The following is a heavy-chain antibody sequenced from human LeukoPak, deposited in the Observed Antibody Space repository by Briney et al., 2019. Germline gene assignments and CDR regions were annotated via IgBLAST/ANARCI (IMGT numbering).Heavy chain of an antibody. V-gene: IGHV4-59*11. CDR3: ARGVYIAAAQYGY. CDR2: IYYSGTT. D-gene: IGHD6-13*01. J-gene: IGHJ4*02. Sequence: SETLSLTCSVSAGSISSHYWSWIRQPPGKGLEWIGYIYYSGTTNYNPSLTSRVTISVDTSKNQFSLKLSSVTAADTAVYYCARGVYIAAAQYGYWGQGTLVTVSS. CDR1: AGSISSHY.